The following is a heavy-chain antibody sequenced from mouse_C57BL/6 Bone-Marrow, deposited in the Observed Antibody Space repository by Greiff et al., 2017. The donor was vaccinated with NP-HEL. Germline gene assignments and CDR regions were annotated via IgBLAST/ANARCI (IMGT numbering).Heavy chain of an antibody. Sequence: EVQLVESGGDLVKPGGSLKLSCAASGFTFSSYGMSWVRQTPDKRLEWVATISSGGSYTYYPDSVKGRFTISRDNAKNTLYLQMSSLKSEDTAMYYCARPDYYGSSSAWFAYWGQGTLVTVSA. CDR3: ARPDYYGSSSAWFAY. CDR2: ISSGGSYT. V-gene: IGHV5-6*01. CDR1: GFTFSSYG. D-gene: IGHD1-1*01. J-gene: IGHJ3*01.